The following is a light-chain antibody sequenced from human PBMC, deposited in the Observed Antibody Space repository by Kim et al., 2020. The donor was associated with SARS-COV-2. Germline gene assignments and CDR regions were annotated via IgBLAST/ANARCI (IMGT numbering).Light chain of an antibody. Sequence: GQSITISCTGTSSDVGSYNLVSWYQQHPGKAPKLVIYEGSKRPSGVSNRFSGSKSGYTASLTISGLQAEDEADYYCCSYAGSTWVFGGGTQLTVL. CDR3: CSYAGSTWV. CDR1: SSDVGSYNL. V-gene: IGLV2-23*01. CDR2: EGS. J-gene: IGLJ3*02.